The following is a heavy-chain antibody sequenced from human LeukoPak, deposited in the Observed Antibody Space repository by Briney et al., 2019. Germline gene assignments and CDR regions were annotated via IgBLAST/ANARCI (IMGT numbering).Heavy chain of an antibody. J-gene: IGHJ4*02. CDR1: GGSISTGGYY. V-gene: IGHV4-31*03. CDR3: ARAAPNYYDSSGSLRNPYFDY. Sequence: SETLSLTCTVSGGSISTGGYYWSWIRQHPGKGLEWIGNIYYSGSTYYSPSLKSRVTMSVDTSKNQLSLTLISVTAADTAVYFCARAAPNYYDSSGSLRNPYFDYWGQGTLVTVSS. CDR2: IYYSGST. D-gene: IGHD3-22*01.